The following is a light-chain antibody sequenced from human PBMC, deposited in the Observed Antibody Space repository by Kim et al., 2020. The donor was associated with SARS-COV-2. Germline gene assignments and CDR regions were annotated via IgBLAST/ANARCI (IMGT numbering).Light chain of an antibody. CDR2: GAS. CDR1: QSVSDN. Sequence: EIVLTQSPATLSVSPGERATLSCGASQSVSDNLAWYQEKTGQPPRLLIYGASTRATGIPARFSGTGSGTEFTLTISDLQSEDFAFYYCQEYNEWPFTFGPGTKVDI. J-gene: IGKJ3*01. CDR3: QEYNEWPFT. V-gene: IGKV3-15*01.